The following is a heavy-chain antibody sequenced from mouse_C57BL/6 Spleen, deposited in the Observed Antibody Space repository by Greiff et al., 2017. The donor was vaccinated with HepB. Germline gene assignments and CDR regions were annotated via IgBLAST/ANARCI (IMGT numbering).Heavy chain of an antibody. J-gene: IGHJ2*01. CDR2: INPNNGGT. CDR3: AREKLWYFDY. CDR1: GYTFTDYY. V-gene: IGHV1-26*01. Sequence: VQLQQSGPELVKPGASVKISCKASGYTFTDYYMNWVKQSHGKSLEWIGDINPNNGGTSYNQKFKGKATLTVDKSSSTAYMELRSLTSEDSAVYYCAREKLWYFDYWGQGTTLTVSS. D-gene: IGHD1-1*02.